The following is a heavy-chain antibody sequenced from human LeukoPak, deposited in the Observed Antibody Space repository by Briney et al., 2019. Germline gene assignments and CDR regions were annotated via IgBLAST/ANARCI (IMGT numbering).Heavy chain of an antibody. Sequence: SETLSLTCTVSIGSISNYWWMWIRQPPGKGLEWIGYVFDSGGTNYNPSLKSRVTISVDTSKKQFSLKLSSVTAADTAVYYCARGYSSSWNYFDCWGQGTLVTVSS. CDR3: ARGYSSSWNYFDC. CDR1: IGSISNYW. CDR2: VFDSGGT. D-gene: IGHD6-13*01. V-gene: IGHV4-59*01. J-gene: IGHJ4*02.